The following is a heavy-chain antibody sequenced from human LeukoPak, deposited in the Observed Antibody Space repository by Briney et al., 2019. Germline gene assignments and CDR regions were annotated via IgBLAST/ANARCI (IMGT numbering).Heavy chain of an antibody. CDR3: AKLSSYSCPSY. V-gene: IGHV3-23*01. CDR2: VTGTGGST. D-gene: IGHD6-6*01. J-gene: IGHJ4*02. CDR1: GFTFTTYA. Sequence: GGSLRLSCAASGFTFTTYAMSWVRQAPGKGLEWVSAVTGTGGSTSYADSVKGRFTISRDNSKNTVYLQMNRLKTEDTAVYYCAKLSSYSCPSYWGQGTLVTVSS.